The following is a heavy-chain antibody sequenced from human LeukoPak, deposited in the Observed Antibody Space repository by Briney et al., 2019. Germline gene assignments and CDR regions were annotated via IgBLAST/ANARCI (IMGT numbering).Heavy chain of an antibody. CDR1: GGSISRGNYY. CDR2: IYTSGST. J-gene: IGHJ4*02. CDR3: VRGSESSLAPRYFDY. D-gene: IGHD5-12*01. V-gene: IGHV4-61*02. Sequence: SETLSLTCTVSGGSISRGNYYWSWIRQPAGKGLEWIGRIYTSGSTNYNPSLKSRATISVDTSKNQFSLKLSSVTAADTAVYYCVRGSESSLAPRYFDYWGQGTLLTVSS.